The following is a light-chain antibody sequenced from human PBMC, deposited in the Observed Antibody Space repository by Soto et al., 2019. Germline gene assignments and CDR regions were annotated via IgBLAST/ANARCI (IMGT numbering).Light chain of an antibody. CDR3: NSYTSSSTFP. Sequence: QAASVSGSPGQSITISCTGTSSDVGAYNYVSWYQQHPGKAPKVIIYDVNNRPSGVSNRFSGSKSGNTASLTISGLQAEDEADYYCNSYTSSSTFPFGGGTKLTVL. J-gene: IGLJ2*01. CDR2: DVN. V-gene: IGLV2-14*01. CDR1: SSDVGAYNY.